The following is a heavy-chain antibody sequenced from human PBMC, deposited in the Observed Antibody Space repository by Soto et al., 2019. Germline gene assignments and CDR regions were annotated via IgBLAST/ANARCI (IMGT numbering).Heavy chain of an antibody. Sequence: EVQLLESGGGLVQPGGSLRLSCAASGFTFSSYAMSWVRQAPGKGLEWVSVISGSGDSTYYADSVKGRFTISRDNSKNPLYLQMNSLRAEDTAVYYCAKRGSGSQFDYWGQGTRVTVSS. J-gene: IGHJ4*02. CDR3: AKRGSGSQFDY. V-gene: IGHV3-23*01. CDR1: GFTFSSYA. D-gene: IGHD1-26*01. CDR2: ISGSGDST.